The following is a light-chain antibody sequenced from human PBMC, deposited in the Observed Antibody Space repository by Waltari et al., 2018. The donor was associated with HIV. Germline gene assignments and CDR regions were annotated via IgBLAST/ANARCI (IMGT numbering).Light chain of an antibody. V-gene: IGLV2-23*02. CDR3: CSYAGSSTFAV. Sequence: QSALTQPASVSGSPGQSITISCTGTSSDVGGYNYVSWNQQHPGNAPKLLIYDVTKRPSGVSNRVSGAKSGNTASLTITGLQADDEADYYCCSYAGSSTFAVFGGGTKLTVL. J-gene: IGLJ2*01. CDR2: DVT. CDR1: SSDVGGYNY.